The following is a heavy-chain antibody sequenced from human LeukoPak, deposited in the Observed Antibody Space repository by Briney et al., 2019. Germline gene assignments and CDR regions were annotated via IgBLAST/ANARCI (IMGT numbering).Heavy chain of an antibody. V-gene: IGHV3-23*01. Sequence: PGGSLRLSCAASGFTFSSYEMNWVRQAPGKGLEWVSAISGSGGSTYYADSVKGRFTISRDNSKNTLYLQMNSLRAEDTAVYYCAKVEGEMTWIQLWLPFDYWGQGTLVTVSS. CDR2: ISGSGGST. D-gene: IGHD5-18*01. CDR3: AKVEGEMTWIQLWLPFDY. CDR1: GFTFSSYE. J-gene: IGHJ4*02.